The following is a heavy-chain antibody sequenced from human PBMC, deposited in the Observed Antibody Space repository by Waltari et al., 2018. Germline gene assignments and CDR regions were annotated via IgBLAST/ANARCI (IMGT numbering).Heavy chain of an antibody. D-gene: IGHD7-27*01. V-gene: IGHV3-30-3*01. J-gene: IGHJ2*01. Sequence: QVQLVESGGGVVQPGRSLRLSCAASGFTFSSYAMHWVRQAPGKGLGLGAVISYDGSNKYDADSVKGRFTISRDNSKNTLYLQMNSLRAEDTAVYYGARVTNGGWYFDLWGRGTLVTVSS. CDR3: ARVTNGGWYFDL. CDR1: GFTFSSYA. CDR2: ISYDGSNK.